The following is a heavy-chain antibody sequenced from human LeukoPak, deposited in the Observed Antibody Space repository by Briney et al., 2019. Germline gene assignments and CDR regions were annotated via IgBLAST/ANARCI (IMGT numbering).Heavy chain of an antibody. D-gene: IGHD3-10*01. V-gene: IGHV4-34*01. Sequence: KPSETLSLTCAVYGGSFSGYYWSWIRQPPGKGLEWIGEINHSGSTNYNPSLKSRVTISVDTSKNQFSLKLSSVTAADTAVYYCASAPMVRGAPFDYWGQGTLVTVSS. CDR2: INHSGST. CDR3: ASAPMVRGAPFDY. J-gene: IGHJ4*02. CDR1: GGSFSGYY.